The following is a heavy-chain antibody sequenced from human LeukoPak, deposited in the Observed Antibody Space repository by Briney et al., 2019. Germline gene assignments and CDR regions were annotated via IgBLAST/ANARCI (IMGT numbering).Heavy chain of an antibody. J-gene: IGHJ4*02. V-gene: IGHV1-69*13. CDR1: GGTFISYA. CDR3: ARDGDYYGSGIDY. CDR2: IIPIFGTA. Sequence: ASVKVSCKASGGTFISYAISWVGQARGQGVEWMGVIIPIFGTANYAQKFQGRVTITADESTSTAYMELSSLRSEDTAVYYCARDGDYYGSGIDYWGQGTLVTVSS. D-gene: IGHD3-10*01.